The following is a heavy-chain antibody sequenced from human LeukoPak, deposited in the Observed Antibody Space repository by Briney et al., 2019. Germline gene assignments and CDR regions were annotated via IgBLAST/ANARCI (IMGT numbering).Heavy chain of an antibody. V-gene: IGHV1-18*01. CDR1: GYTFTSYG. D-gene: IGHD1-1*01. J-gene: IGHJ5*02. Sequence: ASVKVSFKASGYTFTSYGISWVRQAPGQGLEWMGWTSAYNGNTNYAQKLQGRVTMTTDTSTSTAYMELRSLRSDDTAVYYCARGRRQLERQMYWFDPWGQGTLVTVSS. CDR2: TSAYNGNT. CDR3: ARGRRQLERQMYWFDP.